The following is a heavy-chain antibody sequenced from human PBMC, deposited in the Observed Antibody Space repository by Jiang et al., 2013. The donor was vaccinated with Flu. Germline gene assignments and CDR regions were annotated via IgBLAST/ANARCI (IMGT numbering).Heavy chain of an antibody. CDR1: GGSFSGHNY. J-gene: IGHJ4*02. CDR2: IYDSGSA. CDR3: ARDPRGHFDY. D-gene: IGHD3-16*01. V-gene: IGHV4/OR15-8*01. Sequence: SGSGLVKPSETLSLTCVVSGGSFSGHNYWSWLRQSPGKGLEWIGQIYDSGSAHSNPSLKSRVTISVDKSKNQFSLKLSSVTAADTAVYYCARDPRGHFDYWGQGNPGHRLL.